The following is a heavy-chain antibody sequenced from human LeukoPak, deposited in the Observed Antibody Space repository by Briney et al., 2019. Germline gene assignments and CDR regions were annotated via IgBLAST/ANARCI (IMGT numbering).Heavy chain of an antibody. Sequence: PGGSLRLSCAASGFTFSSYWMNWVRQAPGKGLEWVANIKQDGSEKYYVDSVKGRFTISRDNAKNSLFLQMNSLRAEDTAVYYCARDPNGGYAGSWGQGTLVTVSS. J-gene: IGHJ4*02. CDR3: ARDPNGGYAGS. CDR2: IKQDGSEK. V-gene: IGHV3-7*01. D-gene: IGHD4-17*01. CDR1: GFTFSSYW.